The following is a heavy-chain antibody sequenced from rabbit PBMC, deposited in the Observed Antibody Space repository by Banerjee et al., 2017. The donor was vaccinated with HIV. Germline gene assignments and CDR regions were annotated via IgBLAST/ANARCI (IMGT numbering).Heavy chain of an antibody. D-gene: IGHD1-1*01. CDR1: GFSWGSSGY. V-gene: IGHV1S40*01. CDR2: IHAGSSGST. CDR3: ASASSSGYYGYYFNL. Sequence: QSLEESGGDLVKPGASLTLTCTASGFSWGSSGYMFWVRQAPGKGLEWIACIHAGSSGSTYYASWAKGRFTISKTSSTTVTLQMTSLTAADTATYFCASASSSGYYGYYFNLWGPGTLVTVS. J-gene: IGHJ4*01.